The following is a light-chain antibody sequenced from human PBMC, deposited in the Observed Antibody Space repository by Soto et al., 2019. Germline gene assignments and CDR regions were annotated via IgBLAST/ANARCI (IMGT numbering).Light chain of an antibody. CDR2: GAS. V-gene: IGKV3D-15*01. CDR1: QSVSSN. CDR3: QHRSNWPLT. Sequence: IVLRQSPATLSVAPGERATLSCRASQSVSSNLAWHQQRPGQAPRLLIYGASTRATGVPARFSGSGSGTEFTLTISSLEPEDFAVYYCQHRSNWPLTFGGGTKVDI. J-gene: IGKJ4*01.